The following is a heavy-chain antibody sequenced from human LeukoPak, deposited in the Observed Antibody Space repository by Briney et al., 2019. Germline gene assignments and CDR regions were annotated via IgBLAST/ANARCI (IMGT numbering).Heavy chain of an antibody. D-gene: IGHD5-12*01. V-gene: IGHV1-69*04. CDR1: GGTFSSYA. J-gene: IGHJ4*02. Sequence: SVKVSCKASGGTFSSYAISWVRQAPGKGLEWMGRIIPILGIANYAQKFQGSVTITADKSTSTAYMKLSSLRSEDTAVYYCARERRYSGYAPSGWGQGTLVTVSS. CDR2: IIPILGIA. CDR3: ARERRYSGYAPSG.